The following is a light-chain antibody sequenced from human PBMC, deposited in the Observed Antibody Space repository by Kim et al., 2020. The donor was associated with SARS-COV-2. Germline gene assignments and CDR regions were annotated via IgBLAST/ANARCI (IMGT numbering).Light chain of an antibody. CDR3: QQYDNRPLSIT. CDR1: NS. V-gene: IGKV1-33*01. J-gene: IGKJ5*01. CDR2: DAS. Sequence: NSVNWYHQKPGKAPKILIYDASTLEKGVPSRFSGSGVGTDFTLTISGLQPEDIGTYFCQQYDNRPLSITFGQGTRLEIK.